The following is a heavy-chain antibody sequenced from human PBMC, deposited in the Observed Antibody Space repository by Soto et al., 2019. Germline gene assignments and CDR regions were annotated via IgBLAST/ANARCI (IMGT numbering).Heavy chain of an antibody. CDR2: IYYSGST. D-gene: IGHD5-18*01. J-gene: IGHJ6*02. CDR1: GGSISSYY. CDR3: ARGGQLWLRGYYYYYGMDV. Sequence: SETLSLTCTVSGGSISSYYWSWIRQPPGKGLEWIGYIYYSGSTNYNPSLKSRVTISVDTSKNQFSLKLSSVTAADTAVYYCARGGQLWLRGYYYYYGMDVWGQGTTVTVSS. V-gene: IGHV4-59*01.